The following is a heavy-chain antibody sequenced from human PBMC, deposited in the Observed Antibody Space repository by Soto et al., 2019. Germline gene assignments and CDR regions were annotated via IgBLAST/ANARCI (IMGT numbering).Heavy chain of an antibody. V-gene: IGHV4-59*01. Sequence: QVQLQESGPGLVKPSETLSLTCTVSGGSISSYYWSWIRQPPGKGLEWIGYIYYSGSTNYNPSLKSRVPISVDTSKNQFSLKLSSVTAADTAVYYCARPTYNSGSPFDYWGQGTLVTVSS. D-gene: IGHD1-20*01. CDR2: IYYSGST. CDR1: GGSISSYY. CDR3: ARPTYNSGSPFDY. J-gene: IGHJ4*02.